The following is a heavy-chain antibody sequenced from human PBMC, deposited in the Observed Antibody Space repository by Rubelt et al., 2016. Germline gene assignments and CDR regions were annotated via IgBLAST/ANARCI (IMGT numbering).Heavy chain of an antibody. CDR1: GGSFSGYF. D-gene: IGHD1-26*01. CDR3: ARHLRQWEPGIYGMDV. CDR2: INHSGST. Sequence: QVQLQQWGAGLLKPSETLSLTCAVYGGSFSGYFWSWIRQPPGKGLEWIGEINHSGSTTNNPSLKSRVTISVETSKTQFSLRLSSVNAADTAVYYWARHLRQWEPGIYGMDVWGQGTTVTVSS. V-gene: IGHV4-34*01. J-gene: IGHJ6*02.